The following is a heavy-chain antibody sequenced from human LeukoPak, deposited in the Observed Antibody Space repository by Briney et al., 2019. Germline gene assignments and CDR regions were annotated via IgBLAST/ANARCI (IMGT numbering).Heavy chain of an antibody. CDR3: ARGSIAAAGPEVGSYYFDY. CDR2: IYYSGST. V-gene: IGHV4-59*01. CDR1: GGSISSYY. J-gene: IGHJ4*02. D-gene: IGHD6-13*01. Sequence: TSETLSLTCTVSGGSISSYYWSWIRQPPAKGLEWIGYIYYSGSTNYNPSLKSRVTISVDTSKNQFSLKLSSVTAADTAVYYCARGSIAAAGPEVGSYYFDYWGQGTLVTVSS.